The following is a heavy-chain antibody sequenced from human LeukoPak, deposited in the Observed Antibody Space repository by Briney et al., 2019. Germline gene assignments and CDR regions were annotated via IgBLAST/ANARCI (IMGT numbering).Heavy chain of an antibody. CDR2: IYYSGST. CDR3: ARDPSVNYYDSSGYFDY. J-gene: IGHJ4*02. Sequence: SETLSLTCTVSGGSIGSGGYYWSWIRQHPGKGLEWIGYIYYSGSTYYNPSLKSRVTISVDTSKNQFSLKLSSVTAADTAVYYCARDPSVNYYDSSGYFDYWGQGTLVTVSS. D-gene: IGHD3-22*01. V-gene: IGHV4-31*03. CDR1: GGSIGSGGYY.